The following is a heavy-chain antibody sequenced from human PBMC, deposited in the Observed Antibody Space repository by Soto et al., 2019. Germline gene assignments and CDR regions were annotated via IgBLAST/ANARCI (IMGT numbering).Heavy chain of an antibody. Sequence: QVQLQESGPGLVKPSQTLSLTCTVSGDSISSADYNWNGIRRHPGKGLEWIGYIYYSGSTYYNPSLKSRINISLDTSTNQFSLRLSSVAAADTAVYYCARSYGDYIGNWFGPWGQGTLVTVSS. CDR1: GDSISSADYN. CDR2: IYYSGST. D-gene: IGHD4-17*01. CDR3: ARSYGDYIGNWFGP. J-gene: IGHJ5*02. V-gene: IGHV4-31*03.